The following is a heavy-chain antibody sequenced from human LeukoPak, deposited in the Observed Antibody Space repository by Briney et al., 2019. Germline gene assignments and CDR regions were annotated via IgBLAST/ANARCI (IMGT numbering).Heavy chain of an antibody. CDR1: GYTFTSYG. J-gene: IGHJ4*02. CDR3: ARGPRTYSSSSDFDY. D-gene: IGHD6-6*01. Sequence: ASVKVSCKASGYTFTSYGISWVRQAPGQGLEWMGWISAYNGNTNYAQKLQGRVTMTTDTSTSTAYMELRSLRSDDTAVYYCARGPRTYSSSSDFDYWGQGTLVTVSS. CDR2: ISAYNGNT. V-gene: IGHV1-18*01.